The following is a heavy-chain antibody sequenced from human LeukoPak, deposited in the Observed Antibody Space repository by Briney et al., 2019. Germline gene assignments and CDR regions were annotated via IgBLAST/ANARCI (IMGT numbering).Heavy chain of an antibody. CDR3: ARVAFGLYVMDV. CDR1: GFTFSTYS. V-gene: IGHV3-21*01. CDR2: ISSDSNHR. Sequence: GGSLRLSCAASGFTFSTYSMNWVRQAPGKGLEWVSSISSDSNHRFYADSLKGRFTISRDNAKNSLYLQLISLRAEDTAVYYCARVAFGLYVMDVWGRGTTVTVSS. D-gene: IGHD3-3*01. J-gene: IGHJ6*02.